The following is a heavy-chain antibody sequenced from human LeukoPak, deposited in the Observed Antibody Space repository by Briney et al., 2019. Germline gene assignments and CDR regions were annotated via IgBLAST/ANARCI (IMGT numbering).Heavy chain of an antibody. CDR1: GYTFTNYG. V-gene: IGHV1-18*01. Sequence: GASVKVSCKASGYTFTNYGISWVRQAPGQGLEWMGWISAYNGHTNYAQKLQGRVTMTTDTSTSTAYMELRSLRSDDTAVYYCARVLFYSSGNKSNRVDYWGQGTLVTVSS. CDR2: ISAYNGHT. CDR3: ARVLFYSSGNKSNRVDY. D-gene: IGHD6-19*01. J-gene: IGHJ4*02.